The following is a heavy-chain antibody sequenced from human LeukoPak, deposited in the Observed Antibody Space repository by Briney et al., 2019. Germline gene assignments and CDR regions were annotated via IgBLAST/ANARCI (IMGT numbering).Heavy chain of an antibody. CDR3: ARDIFRGGSRPPGYSY. Sequence: ASVKVSCKASGYTFTSYGISWVRQAPGQGLEWMGWINPNSGGTNYAQKFQGRVTMTRDTSISTAYMELSRLRSDDTAVYYCARDIFRGGSRPPGYSYWGQGTLVTVSS. D-gene: IGHD3-3*01. CDR1: GYTFTSYG. J-gene: IGHJ4*02. CDR2: INPNSGGT. V-gene: IGHV1-2*02.